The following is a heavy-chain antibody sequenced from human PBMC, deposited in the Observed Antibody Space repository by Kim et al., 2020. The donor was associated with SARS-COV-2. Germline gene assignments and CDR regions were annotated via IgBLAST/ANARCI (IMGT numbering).Heavy chain of an antibody. CDR1: GLTFSDAW. D-gene: IGHD1-26*01. J-gene: IGHJ6*01. Sequence: GGSLRLSCAASGLTFSDAWMTWVRQAQGKGLEWVGNIIRKTDGGRTDYAAPVKGRFSISRDDSENTLYLQMNSLETEDTAVYYCITDRVGAWDNYHGMD. CDR2: IIRKTDGGRT. CDR3: ITDRVGAWDNYHGMD. V-gene: IGHV3-15*01.